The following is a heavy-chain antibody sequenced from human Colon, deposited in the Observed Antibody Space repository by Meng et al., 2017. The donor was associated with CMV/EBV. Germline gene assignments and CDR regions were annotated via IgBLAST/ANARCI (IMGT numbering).Heavy chain of an antibody. Sequence: EVQLVESGGGLVKPGGSLRLSCAASGITFTNAWMNWVRQAPGKGLEWVSSISGGGIATYYADSVKGRFTISRDNSKSTLYLQMNNLKTEDIGVYYCFSRYGGGQGTLVTAPQ. V-gene: IGHV3-23*04. CDR1: GITFTNAW. D-gene: IGHD4/OR15-4a*01. CDR2: ISGGGIAT. CDR3: FSRYG. J-gene: IGHJ4*02.